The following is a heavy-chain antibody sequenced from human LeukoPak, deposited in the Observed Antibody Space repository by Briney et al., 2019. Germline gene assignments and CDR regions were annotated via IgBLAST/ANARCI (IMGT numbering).Heavy chain of an antibody. CDR3: ARDQSSMIADY. J-gene: IGHJ4*02. Sequence: SVKVSCKASGGTFSSYAISWVRHASRQGLEWMGRIIPILGIANYAQKFQGRVTITADKSTSTAYMELSSLRSEDTAVYYCARDQSSMIADYWGQGTLVTVSS. CDR1: GGTFSSYA. CDR2: IIPILGIA. V-gene: IGHV1-69*04. D-gene: IGHD3-22*01.